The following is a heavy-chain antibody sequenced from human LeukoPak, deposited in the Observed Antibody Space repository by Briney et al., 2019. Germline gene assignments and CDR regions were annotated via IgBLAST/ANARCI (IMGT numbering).Heavy chain of an antibody. D-gene: IGHD5-24*01. Sequence: TPSETLSLTCTVSGGSISSSSYYWGWIRQPPGKGLEWIGYIYYSGSTNYNPSLKSRVTISVDTSKNQFSLKLSSVTAADTAVYYCARYGVEMATINYFDYWGQGTLVTVSS. CDR1: GGSISSSSYY. V-gene: IGHV4-61*05. J-gene: IGHJ4*02. CDR2: IYYSGST. CDR3: ARYGVEMATINYFDY.